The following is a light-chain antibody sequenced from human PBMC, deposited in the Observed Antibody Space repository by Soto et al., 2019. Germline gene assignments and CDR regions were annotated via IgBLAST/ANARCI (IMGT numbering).Light chain of an antibody. Sequence: EIVLTQSPATLSLSPGERATLSCRASQSVSSYLAWYQQKPGQAPRLLIYDASNRATVIPARFSGSGSGTDCTLTISRLELQDFSVDYRQRRSTLPPSTFGHCTKLEI. V-gene: IGKV3-11*01. CDR3: QRRSTLPPST. CDR1: QSVSSY. CDR2: DAS. J-gene: IGKJ2*01.